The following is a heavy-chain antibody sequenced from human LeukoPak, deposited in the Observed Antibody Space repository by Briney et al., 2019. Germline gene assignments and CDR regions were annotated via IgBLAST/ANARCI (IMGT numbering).Heavy chain of an antibody. CDR1: GGTFSSYA. V-gene: IGHV1-69*13. D-gene: IGHD6-6*01. J-gene: IGHJ6*02. Sequence: ASVKVSCKASGGTFSSYAISWVRQAPGQGLGWMGGIIPIFGTANYAQKFQGRVTITADESTSTAYMELSSLRSEDTAVYYCARGIAARPDRSYYYYGMDVWGQGTTVTVSS. CDR3: ARGIAARPDRSYYYYGMDV. CDR2: IIPIFGTA.